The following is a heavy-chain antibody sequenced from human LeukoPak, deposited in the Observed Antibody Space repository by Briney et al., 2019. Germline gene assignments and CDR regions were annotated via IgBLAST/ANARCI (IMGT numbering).Heavy chain of an antibody. CDR1: GFTFSSYW. D-gene: IGHD2-8*01. V-gene: IGHV3-7*01. J-gene: IGHJ6*03. CDR3: AKDRCSNGVGCYYYYMDV. Sequence: GGSLRLSCAASGFTFSSYWMSWVRQAPGKGLEWVANIKQDGSEKYYVDSVKGRFSISRDSSKNILYLQMNSLRAEDTAVYYCAKDRCSNGVGCYYYYMDVWGKGTTVTISS. CDR2: IKQDGSEK.